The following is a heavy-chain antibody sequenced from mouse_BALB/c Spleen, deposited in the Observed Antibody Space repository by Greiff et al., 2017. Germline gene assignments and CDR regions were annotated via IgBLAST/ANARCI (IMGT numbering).Heavy chain of an antibody. CDR1: GYTFTSYW. CDR3: ARAGNYAMDY. V-gene: IGHV1-5*01. J-gene: IGHJ4*01. Sequence: VQLQQSGTVLARPGASVKMSCKASGYTFTSYWMHWVKQRPGQGLEWIGAIYPGNSDTSYNQKFKGKAKLTAVTSTSTAYMQLSSLTSEDSAIYYCARAGNYAMDYWGQGTSVTVSS. CDR2: IYPGNSDT. D-gene: IGHD4-1*01.